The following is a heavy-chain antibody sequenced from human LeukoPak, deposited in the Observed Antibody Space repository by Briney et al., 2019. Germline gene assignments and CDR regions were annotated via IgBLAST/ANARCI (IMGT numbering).Heavy chain of an antibody. Sequence: PGWSLRLSCAASGFTFSSYSMNWVRQAPGKGLEWVSSISSSSSYIYYADSVKGRFTISRDNAKNSLYLQMNSLRAEDTAVYYCARDPYYYDSSGEGDYWGQGTLVTVSS. V-gene: IGHV3-21*01. D-gene: IGHD3-22*01. CDR3: ARDPYYYDSSGEGDY. CDR2: ISSSSSYI. CDR1: GFTFSSYS. J-gene: IGHJ4*02.